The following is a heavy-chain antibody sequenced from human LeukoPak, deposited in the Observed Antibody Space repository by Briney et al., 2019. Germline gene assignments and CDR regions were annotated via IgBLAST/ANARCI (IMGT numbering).Heavy chain of an antibody. Sequence: ASVKVSFKASGYTFTSYGISWGRQAPGQRREWMGWISAYNGNTNYAQKLHGRVTMTTYTSTSTAYMELRSLRSDDTAVYYCARSTTRVGATTFYFDYWGQGTLVTVSS. CDR1: GYTFTSYG. D-gene: IGHD1-26*01. CDR2: ISAYNGNT. CDR3: ARSTTRVGATTFYFDY. J-gene: IGHJ4*02. V-gene: IGHV1-18*01.